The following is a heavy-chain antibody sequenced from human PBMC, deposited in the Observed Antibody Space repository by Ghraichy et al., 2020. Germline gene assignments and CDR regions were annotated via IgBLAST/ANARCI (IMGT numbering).Heavy chain of an antibody. D-gene: IGHD3-3*01. CDR1: GFTFSSYS. CDR3: ARGMGVVDDAFDI. V-gene: IGHV3-21*01. CDR2: ISSSSSYI. J-gene: IGHJ3*02. Sequence: LSLTCAASGFTFSSYSMNWVRQAPGKGLEWVSSISSSSSYIYYADSVKGRFTISRDNAKNSLYLQMNSLRAEDTAVYYCARGMGVVDDAFDIWGQGTMVTVSS.